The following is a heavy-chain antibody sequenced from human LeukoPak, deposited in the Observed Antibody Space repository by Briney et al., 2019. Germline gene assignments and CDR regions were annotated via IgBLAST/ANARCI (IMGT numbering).Heavy chain of an antibody. CDR2: ISGSGGST. D-gene: IGHD1-20*01. CDR1: GFTFSSYA. V-gene: IGHV3-23*01. J-gene: IGHJ4*02. Sequence: GGSLRLSCAASGFTFSSYAMSWVRQAPGKGLEWVSAISGSGGSTYYADSVKGRFTISRDNSKNMLYLQMNSLRAEDTAVYYCAKDRAYNWNDVTLFDYWGQGTLVTVSS. CDR3: AKDRAYNWNDVTLFDY.